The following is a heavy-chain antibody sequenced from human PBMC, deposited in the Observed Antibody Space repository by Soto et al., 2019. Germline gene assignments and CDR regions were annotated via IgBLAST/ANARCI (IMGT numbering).Heavy chain of an antibody. CDR1: GFTFSSYG. D-gene: IGHD6-19*01. CDR3: AKGGSSGQPYYFDY. J-gene: IGHJ4*02. Sequence: GGSLRLSCAASGFTFSSYGMHWVRQAPGKGLEWVAVISYDGSNKYYADSVKGRFTISRDNSKKTLYLQMNSLRAEDTAVYYCAKGGSSGQPYYFDYWGQGTLVTVSS. CDR2: ISYDGSNK. V-gene: IGHV3-30*18.